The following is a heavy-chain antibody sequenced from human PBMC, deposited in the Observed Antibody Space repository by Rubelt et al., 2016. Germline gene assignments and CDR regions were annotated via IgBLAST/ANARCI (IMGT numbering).Heavy chain of an antibody. D-gene: IGHD3-10*01. CDR2: ITWDDGTT. CDR3: ARDVGGSYSLSVDT. Sequence: EVQLVESGGVVVQPGGSLRLSCAGSGFSFDEHIMHWVRQAPGQGLEWVSLITWDDGTTFYAESVKGRFTIPRENSKNNRFLQMDNRKTEDTALYYCARDVGGSYSLSVDTWGQGTLVTVSS. J-gene: IGHJ5*02. CDR1: GFSFDEHI. V-gene: IGHV3-43*01.